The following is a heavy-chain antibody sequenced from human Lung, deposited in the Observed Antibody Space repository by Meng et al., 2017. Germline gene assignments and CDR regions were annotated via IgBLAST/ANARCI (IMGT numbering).Heavy chain of an antibody. CDR3: VRRTYSSGWYFDY. J-gene: IGHJ4*02. D-gene: IGHD6-19*01. V-gene: IGHV4-34*02. CDR2: IIDSGST. Sequence: QGTLKQWGAGLLKPSGTLSLTCAVYVGSFSGYYWSWIRQPPGKGLEWIGEIIDSGSTNYNPSLKSRVTISVDTSKNQFSLRVTSVTAADRAVYYCVRRTYSSGWYFDYWGQGTLVTVSS. CDR1: VGSFSGYY.